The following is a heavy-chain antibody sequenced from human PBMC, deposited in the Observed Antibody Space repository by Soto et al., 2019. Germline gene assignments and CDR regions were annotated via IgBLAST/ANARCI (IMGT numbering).Heavy chain of an antibody. CDR3: ARWPVVVVVAATLYYCYGMDV. V-gene: IGHV1-8*01. Sequence: QVQLVQSGAEVKKPGASVKVSCKASGYTFTSYDINWVRQATGQGLEWMGWMNPNSGNTGYAQKFQNRVTMTRNTTISKAYMELSSLRSEDKAVYCCARWPVVVVVAATLYYCYGMDVWGRGTTVTVSS. D-gene: IGHD2-15*01. CDR1: GYTFTSYD. CDR2: MNPNSGNT. J-gene: IGHJ6*02.